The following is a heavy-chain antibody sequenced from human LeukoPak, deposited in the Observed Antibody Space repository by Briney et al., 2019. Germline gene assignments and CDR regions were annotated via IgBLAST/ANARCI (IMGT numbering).Heavy chain of an antibody. J-gene: IGHJ4*02. CDR1: GDSVSSNSAA. V-gene: IGHV6-1*01. Sequence: SQTLSLTCAISGDSVSSNSAAWNWIRQSPSRGLEWLGRTFYRSKWYNVYAISVKSRITINPDTSKNQFSLQLNSVTPEDTAVYFCARGHNYGFDYWGQGLLVTVSS. CDR2: TFYRSKWYN. CDR3: ARGHNYGFDY. D-gene: IGHD4-17*01.